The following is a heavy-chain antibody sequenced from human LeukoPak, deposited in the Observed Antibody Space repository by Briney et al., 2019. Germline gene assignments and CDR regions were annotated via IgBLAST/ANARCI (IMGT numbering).Heavy chain of an antibody. Sequence: SVKVSCKASGGTFSNYAITWVRQAPGQGLEWMGRIIPMFGTANYAQKFQGRVMITTDVSTSTAYMELSSLRSEDTAVYYCARGNFDSSGWYFDYWGQGTLVTVSS. D-gene: IGHD3-22*01. V-gene: IGHV1-69*05. CDR1: GGTFSNYA. CDR2: IIPMFGTA. CDR3: ARGNFDSSGWYFDY. J-gene: IGHJ4*02.